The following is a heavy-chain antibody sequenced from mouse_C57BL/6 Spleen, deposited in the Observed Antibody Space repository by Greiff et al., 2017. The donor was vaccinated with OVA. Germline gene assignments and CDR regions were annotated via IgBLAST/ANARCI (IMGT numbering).Heavy chain of an antibody. CDR1: GFTFSSYG. D-gene: IGHD1-1*01. Sequence: EVQRVESGGDLVKPGGSLKLSCAASGFTFSSYGMSWVRQTPDKRLEWVATISSGGSYTYYHDSVKGRFTFSRDNAKNTLYLQMSNLKSEDTAMYYCARHRGYGSSYWYFDVWGTGTTVTVSS. CDR2: ISSGGSYT. V-gene: IGHV5-6*01. CDR3: ARHRGYGSSYWYFDV. J-gene: IGHJ1*03.